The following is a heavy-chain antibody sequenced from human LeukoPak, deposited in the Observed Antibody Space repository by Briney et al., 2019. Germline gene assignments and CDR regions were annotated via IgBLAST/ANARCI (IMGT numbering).Heavy chain of an antibody. CDR1: GYTFTSYG. Sequence: ASVKVSCKASGYTFTSYGISWVRQAPGQGLEWMGWISAYNGNTNYAQKLQGRVTMTTDTSTSTAYMELRSLRSDDTAVYYCARDRDSSSSLYYYYYGMDVWGQGTLVTVSS. CDR2: ISAYNGNT. J-gene: IGHJ6*02. CDR3: ARDRDSSSSLYYYYYGMDV. V-gene: IGHV1-18*01. D-gene: IGHD6-6*01.